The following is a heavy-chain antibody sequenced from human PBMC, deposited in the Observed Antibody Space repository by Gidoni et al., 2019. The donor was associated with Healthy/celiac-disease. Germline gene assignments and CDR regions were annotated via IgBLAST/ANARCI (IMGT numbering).Heavy chain of an antibody. J-gene: IGHJ4*02. V-gene: IGHV3-23*01. CDR3: AKGLPAADTGIFDF. CDR1: GFTFSTYA. Sequence: EVQLLESGGGLVQPGGSLSLSCAASGFTFSTYAMNWVRQAPGKGLEWVSTISGRGGYKHTAESLKGRFTISRDNSKSMLFLHLSTLRAEDTAIYYCAKGLPAADTGIFDFWGQGTLVTVSS. D-gene: IGHD2-2*01. CDR2: ISGRGGYK.